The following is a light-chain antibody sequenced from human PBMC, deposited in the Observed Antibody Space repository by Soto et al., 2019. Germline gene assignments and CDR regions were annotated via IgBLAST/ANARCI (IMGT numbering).Light chain of an antibody. Sequence: SYELTQPPSVSVAPGQTARITCGGNNIGSKSVHWYQQKPGQAPVLVVYDDSDRPSGLPERFSGSNSGNTATLTISRVEAGDEADYYCQVWDSSSDLGVFGGGTKLTVL. J-gene: IGLJ3*02. CDR2: DDS. CDR3: QVWDSSSDLGV. V-gene: IGLV3-21*02. CDR1: NIGSKS.